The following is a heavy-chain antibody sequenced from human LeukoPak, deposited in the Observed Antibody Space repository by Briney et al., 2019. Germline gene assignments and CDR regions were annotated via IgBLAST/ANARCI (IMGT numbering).Heavy chain of an antibody. J-gene: IGHJ6*02. D-gene: IGHD6-19*01. Sequence: AGSLRLYCAASGFTVSTNFMSWVRQAPGKGLEWVSVIYSDSRTSYADSVRGRFTISRDNPKNTLHLQMSSLRAEDTAVYYCARELVAGGGRRGMDVWGQGTTVTVSS. CDR3: ARELVAGGGRRGMDV. V-gene: IGHV3-66*01. CDR1: GFTVSTNF. CDR2: IYSDSRT.